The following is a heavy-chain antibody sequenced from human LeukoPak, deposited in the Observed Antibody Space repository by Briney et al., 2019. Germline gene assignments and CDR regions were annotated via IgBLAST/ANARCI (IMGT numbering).Heavy chain of an antibody. D-gene: IGHD4-17*01. CDR2: ISGSGGST. V-gene: IGHV3-23*01. J-gene: IGHJ6*02. CDR3: AKVHKPYGDYNGMDV. Sequence: PGGSLRLSCAASGFTFSSYAMSWVRQAPGKGLEWASAISGSGGSTYYADSVKGRFTISRDNAKNSLYLQMNSLRAEDTALYYCAKVHKPYGDYNGMDVWGQGTTVTVSS. CDR1: GFTFSSYA.